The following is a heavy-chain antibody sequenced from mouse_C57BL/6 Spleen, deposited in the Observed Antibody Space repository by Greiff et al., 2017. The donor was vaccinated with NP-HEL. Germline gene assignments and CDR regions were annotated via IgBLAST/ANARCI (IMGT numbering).Heavy chain of an antibody. CDR2: IRNKANGYTT. Sequence: EVHLVESGGGLVQPGGSLSLSCAASGFTFTDYYMSWVLQPPGKALEWLGFIRNKANGYTTEYSASVKGRFTISRDNSQSILYLQMNALRAEDSATYYCARSHYYGSSYHWYFDVWGTGTTVTVSS. D-gene: IGHD1-1*01. J-gene: IGHJ1*03. V-gene: IGHV7-3*01. CDR1: GFTFTDYY. CDR3: ARSHYYGSSYHWYFDV.